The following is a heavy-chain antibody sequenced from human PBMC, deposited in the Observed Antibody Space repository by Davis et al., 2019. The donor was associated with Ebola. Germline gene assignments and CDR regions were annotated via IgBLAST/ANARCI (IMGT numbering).Heavy chain of an antibody. V-gene: IGHV3-66*01. CDR1: GFTFSSYW. Sequence: SLKIPCAAPGFTFSSYWMSWVRQPPGKGLEWVSVIYSGGSTYYADSVKGRFTISRDNSKNTLYLQMNSLRAEDTAVYYCARDRGYCTNGVCYTNWFGPWGQGTLVTVSS. CDR2: IYSGGST. D-gene: IGHD2-8*01. CDR3: ARDRGYCTNGVCYTNWFGP. J-gene: IGHJ5*02.